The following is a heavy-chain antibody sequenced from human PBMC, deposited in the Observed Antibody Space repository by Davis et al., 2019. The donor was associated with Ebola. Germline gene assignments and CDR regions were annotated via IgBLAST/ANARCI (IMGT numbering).Heavy chain of an antibody. D-gene: IGHD3-3*01. V-gene: IGHV4-59*01. CDR3: ARAGDFWSGWSQ. Sequence: MPSETLSLTCAVYGGSFSSYYWSWIWQPPGKGLEWIGYIYYSGSTNYNPSLKSRVTISVDTSKNQFSLKLSSVTAADTAVYYCARAGDFWSGWSQWGQETLVTVSS. CDR1: GGSFSSYY. CDR2: IYYSGST. J-gene: IGHJ4*02.